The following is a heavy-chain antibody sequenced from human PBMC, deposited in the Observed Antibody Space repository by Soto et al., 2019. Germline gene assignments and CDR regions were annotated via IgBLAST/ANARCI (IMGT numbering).Heavy chain of an antibody. V-gene: IGHV4-39*01. CDR3: ARHVRGAVTMNWFDP. Sequence: SETLSLSCTVSGGSIISSNFYLGWIRQPPGKGLEWIGSVEYGGSTYDNPSLKSRVTLTADTSKKQFSLKLTSVTAADTAIYYCARHVRGAVTMNWFDPWCHGNLVT. CDR1: GGSIISSNFY. CDR2: VEYGGST. D-gene: IGHD4-17*01. J-gene: IGHJ5*02.